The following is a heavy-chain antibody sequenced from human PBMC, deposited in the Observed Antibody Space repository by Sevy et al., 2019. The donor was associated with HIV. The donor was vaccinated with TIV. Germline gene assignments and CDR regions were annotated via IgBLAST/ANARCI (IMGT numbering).Heavy chain of an antibody. CDR1: GFTFSSYS. Sequence: GGSLRLSCAASGFTFSSYSMNWVRQAQGKGLEWVSYISSSSSTILNADSVKGRFTISRDNAKNSLFLQMNSLRAEDTAVYYCARAGGDTAYAMDVWGQGTTVTVSS. J-gene: IGHJ6*02. CDR3: ARAGGDTAYAMDV. D-gene: IGHD2-21*01. CDR2: ISSSSSTI. V-gene: IGHV3-48*01.